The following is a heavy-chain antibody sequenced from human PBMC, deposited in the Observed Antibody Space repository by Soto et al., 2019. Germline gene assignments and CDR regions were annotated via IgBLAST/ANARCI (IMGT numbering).Heavy chain of an antibody. Sequence: QVQLVQSGAEVKKPGSSVKVSCKASGGTFSSYAISWVRQAPGQGLDWMGGIIPVFGTANYAQKFQGRVTITADEAASTAYMELSSLRSEAMAVYYCERPIQDDYDSRGQSAWFDPWGQGTMVTVSS. CDR2: IIPVFGTA. J-gene: IGHJ5*02. CDR3: ERPIQDDYDSRGQSAWFDP. D-gene: IGHD3-22*01. CDR1: GGTFSSYA. V-gene: IGHV1-69*12.